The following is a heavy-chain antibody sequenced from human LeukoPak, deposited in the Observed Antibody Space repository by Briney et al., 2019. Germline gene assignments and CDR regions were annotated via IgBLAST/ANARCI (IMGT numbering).Heavy chain of an antibody. CDR1: GGSFSGYY. CDR2: INHSGST. V-gene: IGHV4-34*01. Sequence: PSETLSLTCAVYGGSFSGYYWSWIRQPPGKWLEWIGEINHSGSTNYNPSLKSRVTISVDTSKNQFSLKLSSVTAADTAVYYCARGRRRQLWDYWGQGTLVTVSS. D-gene: IGHD3-16*01. J-gene: IGHJ4*02. CDR3: ARGRRRQLWDY.